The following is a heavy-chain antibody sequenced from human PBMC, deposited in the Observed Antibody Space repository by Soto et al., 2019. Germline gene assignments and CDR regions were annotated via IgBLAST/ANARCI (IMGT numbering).Heavy chain of an antibody. CDR2: IIPIFGTA. Sequence: GASVKVSCKASGGTFSSYAISWVRQAPGQGLEWMGGIIPIFGTANYAQKFQGRVMITADESTSTAYMELSSLRSDDTAVYFCARDPGFGFGYSYAFAMDVWGQGTTVTVSS. CDR3: ARDPGFGFGYSYAFAMDV. CDR1: GGTFSSYA. D-gene: IGHD5-18*01. V-gene: IGHV1-69*13. J-gene: IGHJ6*02.